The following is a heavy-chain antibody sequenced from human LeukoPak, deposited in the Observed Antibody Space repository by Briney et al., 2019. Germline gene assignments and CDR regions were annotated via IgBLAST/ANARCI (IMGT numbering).Heavy chain of an antibody. D-gene: IGHD3-10*01. Sequence: GGSLRLSCAASGFNFDDYAMDWVRQAPGRGLEWVSLISGDGGITYYADFVKGRFTISRDNSKNSLYLQMNSLRTEDTALYYCAKPQHYGRGDFDYWGQGILVTVSS. J-gene: IGHJ4*02. CDR2: ISGDGGIT. CDR1: GFNFDDYA. CDR3: AKPQHYGRGDFDY. V-gene: IGHV3-43*02.